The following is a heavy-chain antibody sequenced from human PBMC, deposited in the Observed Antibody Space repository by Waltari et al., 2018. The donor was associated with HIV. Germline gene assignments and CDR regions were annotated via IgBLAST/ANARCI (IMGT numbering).Heavy chain of an antibody. V-gene: IGHV6-1*01. D-gene: IGHD2-21*01. J-gene: IGHJ6*02. CDR1: GASVSRNSPP. CDR3: ARSLGDRNYSYAMDV. CDR2: TYYRSKWYN. Sequence: QVQLQQSGPGLVKPSQTLSLPCAISGASVSRNSPPWNWIRQSPSRGLEWLGRTYYRSKWYNDYAVFVKSRITINVDTSKNQFSLQVNSVTPEDTAVYYCARSLGDRNYSYAMDVWGQGTTVTVSS.